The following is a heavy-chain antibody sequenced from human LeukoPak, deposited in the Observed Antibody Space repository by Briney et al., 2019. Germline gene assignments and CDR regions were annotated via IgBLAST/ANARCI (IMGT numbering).Heavy chain of an antibody. J-gene: IGHJ3*02. CDR1: GFTVSSNY. Sequence: EGSQRLSCAASGFTVSSNYMSWVRQAPGKGLEWVSVIYSGGSTYYADSVKGRFTISRDNSKNTLYLQMNSLRAEDTAVYYCARERSRAFDIWGQGTMVTVSS. D-gene: IGHD4-17*01. CDR2: IYSGGST. V-gene: IGHV3-53*01. CDR3: ARERSRAFDI.